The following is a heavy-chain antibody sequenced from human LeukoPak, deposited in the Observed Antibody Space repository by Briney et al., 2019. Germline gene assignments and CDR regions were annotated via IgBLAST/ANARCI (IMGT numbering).Heavy chain of an antibody. V-gene: IGHV4-34*01. D-gene: IGHD3-10*01. J-gene: IGHJ3*02. CDR3: ARRQTPRLLWAFDI. Sequence: PSETLSLTCAVYGGSFSGYYWSWIRQPPGKGLEWIGEINHSGSTNYNPSLKSRVTISVDTSKNQFSLKLSSVTAADTAVYYCARRQTPRLLWAFDIWGQGTMVTVSS. CDR2: INHSGST. CDR1: GGSFSGYY.